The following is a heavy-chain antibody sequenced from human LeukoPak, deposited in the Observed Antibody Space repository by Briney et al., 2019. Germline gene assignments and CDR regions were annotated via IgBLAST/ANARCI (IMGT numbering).Heavy chain of an antibody. CDR1: GHSISSGDY. V-gene: IGHV4-38-2*02. J-gene: IGHJ6*02. CDR3: ARLVRGVIPFYYYYGMDV. CDR2: IYHSGST. D-gene: IGHD3-10*01. Sequence: SETLSLTCTVSGHSISSGDYWGWIRQPPGKGLEWIGSIYHSGSTYYNPSLKSRVAISVDTSKNQFSLKLSSVTAADTAVYYCARLVRGVIPFYYYYGMDVWGQGTTVTVSS.